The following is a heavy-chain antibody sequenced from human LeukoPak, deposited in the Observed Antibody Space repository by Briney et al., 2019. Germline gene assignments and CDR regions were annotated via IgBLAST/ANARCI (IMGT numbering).Heavy chain of an antibody. CDR1: GGTFSSYA. Sequence: RSSVKVSCKASGGTFSSYALSWVRQAPGQGLEWMGGIIPIFGTANYAQKFQGRVTITADESTSTPYMELSSLRSEDTAVYYCASEYSSSWYDYYYYYMDVWGKGTTVTVSS. J-gene: IGHJ6*03. V-gene: IGHV1-69*01. CDR3: ASEYSSSWYDYYYYYMDV. CDR2: IIPIFGTA. D-gene: IGHD6-13*01.